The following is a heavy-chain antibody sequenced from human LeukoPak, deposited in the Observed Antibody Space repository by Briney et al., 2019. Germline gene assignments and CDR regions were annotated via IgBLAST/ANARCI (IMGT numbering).Heavy chain of an antibody. CDR1: GFAFSSYA. D-gene: IGHD3-22*01. CDR2: ISYDGSNK. CDR3: AREGRITMIVVDFDY. V-gene: IGHV3-30-3*01. Sequence: PGGSLRLSWAASGFAFSSYAMHCVRQAPGKGLEWVAVISYDGSNKYYADSVKGRFTISRDNSKNTLYLQMNSLRAEDTAVYYCAREGRITMIVVDFDYWGQGTLVTVSS. J-gene: IGHJ4*02.